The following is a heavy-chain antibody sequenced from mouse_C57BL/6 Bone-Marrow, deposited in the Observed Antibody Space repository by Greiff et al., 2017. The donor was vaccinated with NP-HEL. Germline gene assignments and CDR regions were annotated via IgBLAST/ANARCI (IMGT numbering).Heavy chain of an antibody. D-gene: IGHD1-2*01. V-gene: IGHV1-64*01. CDR1: GYTFTSYW. CDR2: IHPNSGST. Sequence: QVQLQQSGAELVKPGASVKLSCKASGYTFTSYWMHWVKQRPGQGLEWIGMIHPNSGSTNYNEKFKSKATLTVDKSSSTAYMQLSSLTSEDSAVYYCARRGYYGLYYYAMDYWGQGTSVTVSS. J-gene: IGHJ4*01. CDR3: ARRGYYGLYYYAMDY.